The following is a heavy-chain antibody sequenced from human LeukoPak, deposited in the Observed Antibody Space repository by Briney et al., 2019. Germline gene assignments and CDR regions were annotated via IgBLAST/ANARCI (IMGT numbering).Heavy chain of an antibody. CDR2: MWYDGSKD. J-gene: IGHJ4*02. V-gene: IGHV3-33*06. CDR3: AKDRETYEYTFDY. D-gene: IGHD6-6*01. CDR1: GFSFSTYG. Sequence: GKSLRLSCAASGFSFSTYGIHWIRQAPGKGLEWVAVMWYDGSKDYYADSVKGRFTISRDTSKNTLYLQMNNLRAEDTAVYYCAKDRETYEYTFDYWGQGTLVTVSS.